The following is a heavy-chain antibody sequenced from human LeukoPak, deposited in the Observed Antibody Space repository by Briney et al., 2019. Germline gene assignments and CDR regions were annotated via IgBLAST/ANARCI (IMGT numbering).Heavy chain of an antibody. J-gene: IGHJ3*02. CDR1: GFTFSSYS. CDR2: IDTDGSDT. D-gene: IGHD1-1*01. Sequence: PGGSLRLSCAASGFTFSSYSMNWVRQAPGKGLEWVSRIDTDGSDTSYADSVKGRFTISRDNAKNTLYLQMNSLRAEDTAVYYCVRAFGGNDDGAFDIWGQGTMVTVSS. V-gene: IGHV3-74*01. CDR3: VRAFGGNDDGAFDI.